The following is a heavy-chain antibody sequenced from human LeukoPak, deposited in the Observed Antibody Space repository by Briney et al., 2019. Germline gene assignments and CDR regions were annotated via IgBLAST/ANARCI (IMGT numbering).Heavy chain of an antibody. Sequence: PGGSLRLSCAASGFTFSNYAMNWVRQAPGKGLDWVSSISGNGVSTYFADSVKGRFSISRDNSHNTVYLHLKNVRAEDTAFYYCAKSNGSYPSRSWFDPWGQGTLVTISS. J-gene: IGHJ5*02. CDR2: ISGNGVST. V-gene: IGHV3-23*01. CDR3: AKSNGSYPSRSWFDP. CDR1: GFTFSNYA. D-gene: IGHD1-26*01.